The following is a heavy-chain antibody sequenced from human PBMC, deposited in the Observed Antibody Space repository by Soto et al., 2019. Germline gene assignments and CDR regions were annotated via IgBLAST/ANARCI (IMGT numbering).Heavy chain of an antibody. CDR2: INAGNGNT. CDR1: GYTFTSYF. J-gene: IGHJ6*02. CDR3: ARDPSYYGMDV. V-gene: IGHV1-3*01. Sequence: ASVKVSCEASGYTFTSYFMHWGGQAPGQRLEWMGWINAGNGNTKYSQKFQGRVTITRDTSASTAYMELSSLRSEDTAVYYCARDPSYYGMDVWGQGTTVTVSS.